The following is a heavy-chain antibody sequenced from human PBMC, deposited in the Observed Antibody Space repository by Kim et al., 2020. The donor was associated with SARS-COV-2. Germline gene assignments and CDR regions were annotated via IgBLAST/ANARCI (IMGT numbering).Heavy chain of an antibody. CDR2: ISWNSGSI. CDR3: AKMSIVGATDAFDI. CDR1: GFTFDDYA. J-gene: IGHJ3*02. D-gene: IGHD1-26*01. Sequence: GGSLRLSCAASGFTFDDYAMHWVRQAPGKGLEWVSGISWNSGSIGYADSVKGRFTISRDNAKNSLYLQMNSLRAEDTALYYCAKMSIVGATDAFDIWGQGTMVTVSS. V-gene: IGHV3-9*01.